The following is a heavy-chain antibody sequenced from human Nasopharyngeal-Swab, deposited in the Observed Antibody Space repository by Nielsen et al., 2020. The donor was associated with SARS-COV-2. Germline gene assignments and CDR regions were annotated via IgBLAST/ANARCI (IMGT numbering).Heavy chain of an antibody. J-gene: IGHJ4*02. CDR3: TTDPRITIFGVVIISQDY. CDR1: GFTFSDYY. Sequence: GESLKISCAASGFTFSDYYMSWIRQAPGKGLEWVGRIKSKTDGGTTDYAAPVKGRFTISRDDSKNTLYLQMNSLKTEDTAVYYCTTDPRITIFGVVIISQDYWGQGTLVTVSS. CDR2: IKSKTDGGTT. V-gene: IGHV3-15*01. D-gene: IGHD3-3*01.